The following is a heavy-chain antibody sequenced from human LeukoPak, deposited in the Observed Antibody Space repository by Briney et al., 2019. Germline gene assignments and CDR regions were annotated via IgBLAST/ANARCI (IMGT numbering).Heavy chain of an antibody. CDR2: IYHSGSV. D-gene: IGHD5-18*01. J-gene: IGHJ4*02. V-gene: IGHV4-39*01. Sequence: PSETLSLTCTVSGVSVSTNHYYWGWIRQPPGKGLDWIGSIYHSGSVYYIPSLRSRATISVDTSKNQLSLKLSSVTAADTAVYYCARRYGYNYGHVDNWGQGTLVTVSS. CDR3: ARRYGYNYGHVDN. CDR1: GVSVSTNHYY.